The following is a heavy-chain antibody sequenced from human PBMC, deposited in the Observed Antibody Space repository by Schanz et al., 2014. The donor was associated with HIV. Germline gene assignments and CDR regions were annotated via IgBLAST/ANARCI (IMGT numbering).Heavy chain of an antibody. J-gene: IGHJ4*02. V-gene: IGHV1-8*01. CDR1: GYTFSNFD. D-gene: IGHD6-19*01. CDR3: AIPSSGWSTFDY. Sequence: QVQLVQSGAEVKKPGASVKVSCKASGYTFSNFDINWVRQATGQGLEWMGWMNPNSGNTGYAWKFQGRVTMTRDTSIRTAYMELSSLRSDDTAVYYCAIPSSGWSTFDYWGQGTLVTVSS. CDR2: MNPNSGNT.